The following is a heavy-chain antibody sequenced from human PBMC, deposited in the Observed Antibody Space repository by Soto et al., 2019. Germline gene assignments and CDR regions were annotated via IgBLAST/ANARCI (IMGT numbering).Heavy chain of an antibody. Sequence: SETLSLTCAVYGGSFSGYYWTWIRQPPGTGLEWIGEINHSGSTNYNPSLKSRVTISVDTSKNQFSLKLTSVSAADTAVYYCARDKITGLFDYWGQGTLVTVSS. CDR1: GGSFSGYY. V-gene: IGHV4-34*01. CDR2: INHSGST. J-gene: IGHJ4*02. CDR3: ARDKITGLFDY. D-gene: IGHD2-8*02.